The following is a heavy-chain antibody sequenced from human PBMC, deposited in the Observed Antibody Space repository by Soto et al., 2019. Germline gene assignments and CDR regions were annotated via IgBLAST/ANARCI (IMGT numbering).Heavy chain of an antibody. Sequence: VGSLRLSCAASGFTFSSYWMHWVRQAPGKGLVWVSRINSDGSSTSYADSVKDRFTISRDNAKNTLYLQMNSLRAEDTAVYYCARVNSPLGWFDPWGQGTLVTVSS. V-gene: IGHV3-74*01. CDR2: INSDGSST. D-gene: IGHD1-26*01. CDR3: ARVNSPLGWFDP. CDR1: GFTFSSYW. J-gene: IGHJ5*02.